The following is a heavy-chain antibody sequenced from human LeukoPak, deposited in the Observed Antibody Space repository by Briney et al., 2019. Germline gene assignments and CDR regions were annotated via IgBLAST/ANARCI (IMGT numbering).Heavy chain of an antibody. D-gene: IGHD2-15*01. J-gene: IGHJ3*02. CDR1: GFTFSRYW. CDR3: AREFCSGANCYPMGAFDM. V-gene: IGHV3-7*01. Sequence: GGSLRLSCAASGFTFSRYWMSWVRQAPGKGLEWVANIEQDGSEKYYVDSVKGRFTTSRDNAKNSLYLQMNSLRAEDTAVYCCAREFCSGANCYPMGAFDMWGQGTMVTVSS. CDR2: IEQDGSEK.